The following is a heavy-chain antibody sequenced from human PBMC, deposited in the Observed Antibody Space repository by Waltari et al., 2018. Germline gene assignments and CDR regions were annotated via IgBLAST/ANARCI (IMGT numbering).Heavy chain of an antibody. CDR2: ISSSSSYI. D-gene: IGHD6-6*01. Sequence: EVQLVESGGGLVKPGGSLRLSCAASGFTFSSYSMNRVRQAPGKGLEWVSSISSSSSYIYYADSVKGRFTISRDNAKNSLYLQMNSLRAEDTAVYYCARDSSSGWFDPWGQGTLVTVSS. J-gene: IGHJ5*02. CDR1: GFTFSSYS. CDR3: ARDSSSGWFDP. V-gene: IGHV3-21*01.